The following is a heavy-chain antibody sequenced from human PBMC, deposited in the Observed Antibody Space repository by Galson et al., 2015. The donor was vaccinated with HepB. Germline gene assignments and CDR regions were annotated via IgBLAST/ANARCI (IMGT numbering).Heavy chain of an antibody. CDR2: MWHDGSNK. D-gene: IGHD5-18*01. CDR3: AKDRHGYADY. J-gene: IGHJ4*02. V-gene: IGHV3-33*06. CDR1: GFTFSSYG. Sequence: SLRLSCAASGFTFSSYGMHWVRQAPGKRLEWVADMWHDGSNKYYADSVKGRFTISRDNSKNTLYLQMNSLIAEDTAVYYCAKDRHGYADYWGQRTLVTVSS.